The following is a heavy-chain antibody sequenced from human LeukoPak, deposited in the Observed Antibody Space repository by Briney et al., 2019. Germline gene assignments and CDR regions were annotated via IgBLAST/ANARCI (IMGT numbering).Heavy chain of an antibody. CDR2: ISYDGSNK. V-gene: IGHV3-30*03. CDR1: GFTFSSYG. J-gene: IGHJ6*03. D-gene: IGHD2-2*01. CDR3: ARDRGYCRGTTCYAYYMDV. Sequence: PGGSLRLSCAASGFTFSSYGMHWVRQAPCKGLEWVAVISYDGSNKYYADSVKGRFTISRDNAKNSLYLQMNSLRAEDTAVYYCARDRGYCRGTTCYAYYMDVWGKGTTVTVSS.